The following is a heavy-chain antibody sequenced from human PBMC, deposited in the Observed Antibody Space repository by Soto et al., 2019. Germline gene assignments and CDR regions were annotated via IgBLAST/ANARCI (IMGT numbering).Heavy chain of an antibody. CDR2: IIPIFGTA. CDR3: ARAPPSSYQLLPSWFDP. D-gene: IGHD2-2*01. Sequence: QVQLVQSGAEVKKPGSSVKVSCKASGGTFSSYAISWVRQAPGQGLEWMGGIIPIFGTANYPQKFQGRVTITADESTSKAYMELSSLRSEDTAVYYCARAPPSSYQLLPSWFDPWGQGTLVTVSS. J-gene: IGHJ5*02. CDR1: GGTFSSYA. V-gene: IGHV1-69*01.